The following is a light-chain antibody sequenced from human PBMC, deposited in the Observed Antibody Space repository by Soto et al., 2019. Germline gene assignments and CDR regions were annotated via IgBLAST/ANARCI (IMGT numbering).Light chain of an antibody. CDR3: QQKSDWPLT. Sequence: EKALTQSPVTLSLSPGERATLSCRASQSVSSNLAWYQQRPGQAPRLLIYGASTRASGVPDRFSGSGSGTEFILTISSLQSEDSAVYYCQQKSDWPLTFGGGTKVEIK. CDR2: GAS. CDR1: QSVSSN. J-gene: IGKJ4*01. V-gene: IGKV3-15*01.